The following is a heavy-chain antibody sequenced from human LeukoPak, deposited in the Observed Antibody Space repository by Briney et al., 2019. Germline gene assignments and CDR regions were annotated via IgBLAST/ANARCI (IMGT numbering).Heavy chain of an antibody. CDR1: GITFSSYW. V-gene: IGHV3-7*01. J-gene: IGHJ4*02. CDR3: ARDSGSCFDY. Sequence: PGGSLRLSCAASGITFSSYWMSWVRQAPGKGLEWVANIKEDGSEKYYVDSVKGRFTISRDNAKNSLYLQMNSLRAEDTAVYYCARDSGSCFDYWGQGTLVTVSS. D-gene: IGHD1-26*01. CDR2: IKEDGSEK.